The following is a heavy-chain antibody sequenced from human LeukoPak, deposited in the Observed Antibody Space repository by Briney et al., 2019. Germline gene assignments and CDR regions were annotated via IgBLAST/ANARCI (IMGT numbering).Heavy chain of an antibody. J-gene: IGHJ6*02. CDR2: IKQEGREK. CDR3: AGLEDIVVVVAAYYYYGMDV. V-gene: IGHV3-7*01. D-gene: IGHD2-15*01. CDR1: GFTFSSYW. Sequence: GGSLRLSCAAAGFTFSSYWMSWVRQAPGEGLECVANIKQEGREKYYVDSVKGRFTISRDNAKNSLYLQMNSLRAEDTAVYYCAGLEDIVVVVAAYYYYGMDVWGQGTTVTVSS.